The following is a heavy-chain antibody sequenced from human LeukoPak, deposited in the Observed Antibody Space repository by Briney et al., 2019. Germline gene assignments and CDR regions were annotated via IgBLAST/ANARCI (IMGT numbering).Heavy chain of an antibody. J-gene: IGHJ2*01. CDR1: GGSISSYY. CDR3: ARGFDDWYFDL. V-gene: IGHV4-59*12. Sequence: SETLSLTCTVSGGSISSYYWSWIRQPPGKGLEWIGYIYYSGSTNYNPSLKSRVTISVDTSKNQFSLKLSSVTAADTAVYYCARGFDDWYFDLWGRGTLVTVSS. CDR2: IYYSGST.